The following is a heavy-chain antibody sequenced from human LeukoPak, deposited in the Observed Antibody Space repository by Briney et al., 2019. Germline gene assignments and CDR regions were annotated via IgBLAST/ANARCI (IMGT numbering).Heavy chain of an antibody. J-gene: IGHJ3*02. V-gene: IGHV3-23*01. CDR2: ISGSGGST. CDR1: GFTFSSYA. CDR3: AKVMGIVVVVAAPQGAFDI. Sequence: GGSLRLSCAASGFTFSSYAMSWVRQAPGKGLEWVSAISGSGGSTYYADSVKGRFTISRDNSKNTLYLQMNSLRAEDTAVYYCAKVMGIVVVVAAPQGAFDIWGQGTMVTVSS. D-gene: IGHD2-15*01.